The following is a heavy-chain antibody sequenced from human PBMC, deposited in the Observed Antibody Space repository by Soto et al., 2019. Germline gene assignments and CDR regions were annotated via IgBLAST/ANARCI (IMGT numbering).Heavy chain of an antibody. Sequence: ESLTISCKAIGYTFTNYWIGWVRQTPGKGLGWMGIIFPGGSDTRYNPSFEGQVTVSADESISTAYLQWNTLKASDTAMYYCMRANFGALTPFDFWGQGTLVTVSS. CDR1: GYTFTNYW. CDR3: MRANFGALTPFDF. CDR2: IFPGGSDT. J-gene: IGHJ4*02. V-gene: IGHV5-51*01. D-gene: IGHD3-16*01.